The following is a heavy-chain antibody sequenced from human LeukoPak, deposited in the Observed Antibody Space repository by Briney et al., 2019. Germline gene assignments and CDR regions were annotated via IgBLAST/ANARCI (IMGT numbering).Heavy chain of an antibody. Sequence: GGSLRLSCAASGFTFSSYGMHWVRQAPGKGLEWVAVIWYDGSNKYYADSVKGRFTISRDNSKNTLYLQMNSLRAEDTAVYYCARAAAGIGGDYWGQGTLVTVSS. J-gene: IGHJ4*02. CDR2: IWYDGSNK. CDR1: GFTFSSYG. V-gene: IGHV3-30*19. D-gene: IGHD6-13*01. CDR3: ARAAAGIGGDY.